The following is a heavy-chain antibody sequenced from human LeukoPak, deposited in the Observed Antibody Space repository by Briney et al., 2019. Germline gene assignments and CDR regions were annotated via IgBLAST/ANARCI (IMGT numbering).Heavy chain of an antibody. Sequence: GESLKISCAASGFSFSSYWMSWVRQAPGKGLEWVANIKLDGSEKYYVDSVKGRFTISRDNAKKSLYLQMNSLRAEDTAVYYCVRDGYDRSGYYYEGNYYYYMDVWGKGTTVTISS. CDR1: GFSFSSYW. J-gene: IGHJ6*03. D-gene: IGHD3-22*01. CDR2: IKLDGSEK. CDR3: VRDGYDRSGYYYEGNYYYYMDV. V-gene: IGHV3-7*01.